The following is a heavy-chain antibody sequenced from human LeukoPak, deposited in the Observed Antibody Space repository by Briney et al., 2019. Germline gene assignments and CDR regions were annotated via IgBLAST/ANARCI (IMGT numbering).Heavy chain of an antibody. CDR1: GGSISSYY. V-gene: IGHV4-59*08. CDR3: ARHYYGSSGDASDI. Sequence: PSETLSLTCTVSGGSISSYYWSWIRQPPGMGLEWIGYISFSGSTNYNPSLKSRATISVDKSKNQFSLKLSSVTAADTAVYYCARHYYGSSGDASDIWGQGTMVTVSS. CDR2: ISFSGST. J-gene: IGHJ3*02. D-gene: IGHD3-22*01.